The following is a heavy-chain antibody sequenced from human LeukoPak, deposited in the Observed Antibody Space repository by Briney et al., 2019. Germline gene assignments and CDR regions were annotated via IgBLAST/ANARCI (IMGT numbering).Heavy chain of an antibody. J-gene: IGHJ2*01. Sequence: GGSLRLSCAASGFTVSSNYMSWVRQAPGKGLEWVSVIFSGGSTYYADSVKGRFTISRDNSKNTLYLQVNSLRAEDTAVYYCAREVPYGYYYDSSWYFDLWGRGTLVT. V-gene: IGHV3-66*01. CDR2: IFSGGST. D-gene: IGHD3-22*01. CDR1: GFTVSSNY. CDR3: AREVPYGYYYDSSWYFDL.